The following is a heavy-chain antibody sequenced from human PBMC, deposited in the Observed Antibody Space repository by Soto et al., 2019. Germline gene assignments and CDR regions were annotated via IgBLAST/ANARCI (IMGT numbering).Heavy chain of an antibody. CDR1: GYTFTSYY. CDR3: AREGFYYDYNARAPDY. CDR2: INPSGGST. V-gene: IGHV1-46*01. Sequence: AASVKVSCKASGYTFTSYYMHWVRQAPGQGLEWMGIINPSGGSTSYAQKFQGRVTMTRDTSTSTVYMELSSLRSEDTAVYYCAREGFYYDYNARAPDYWGQGTLVTVSS. J-gene: IGHJ4*02. D-gene: IGHD3-22*01.